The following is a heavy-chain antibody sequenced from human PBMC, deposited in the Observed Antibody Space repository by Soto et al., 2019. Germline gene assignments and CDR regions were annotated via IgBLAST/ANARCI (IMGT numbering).Heavy chain of an antibody. CDR1: GYTFTSYG. Sequence: EASVKVSCKASGYTFTSYGISWVRQAPGQGLEWMGWISAYNGNTNYAQKLQGRVTMTTDTSTSTAYMELRSLRSDDTAVYYCARFRLRRITIFGVVPSYYYGMDVWGQGTTVTVSS. CDR3: ARFRLRRITIFGVVPSYYYGMDV. CDR2: ISAYNGNT. V-gene: IGHV1-18*01. J-gene: IGHJ6*02. D-gene: IGHD3-3*01.